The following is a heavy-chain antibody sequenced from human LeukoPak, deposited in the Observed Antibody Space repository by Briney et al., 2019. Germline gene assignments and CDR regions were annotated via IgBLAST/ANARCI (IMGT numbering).Heavy chain of an antibody. Sequence: PSETLSLTCTVSGGSISSGGYYWSWIRQPPGKGLEWIGYIYHSGSTYYNPSLRSRVTISVDRSKNQFSLKLSSVTAADTAVYHCASSITIFGVEYYFDYWGQGTLVTVSS. CDR2: IYHSGST. J-gene: IGHJ4*02. CDR1: GGSISSGGYY. V-gene: IGHV4-30-2*01. CDR3: ASSITIFGVEYYFDY. D-gene: IGHD3-3*01.